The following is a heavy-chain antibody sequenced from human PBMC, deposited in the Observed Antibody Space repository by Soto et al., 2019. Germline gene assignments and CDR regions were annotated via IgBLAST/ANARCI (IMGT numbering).Heavy chain of an antibody. CDR3: ARTKVRGVMTLQHYYYMDV. D-gene: IGHD3-10*01. Sequence: QVQLVESGGGLVKPGGSLRLSCAASGFTFSDYYMSWIRQAPGKGLKWVSYISSSGSTIYYADSVKGRFTISRDNAKNSLYLQMNSLRAEDTAVYYCARTKVRGVMTLQHYYYMDVWGKGTTVTVSS. CDR1: GFTFSDYY. J-gene: IGHJ6*03. V-gene: IGHV3-11*01. CDR2: ISSSGSTI.